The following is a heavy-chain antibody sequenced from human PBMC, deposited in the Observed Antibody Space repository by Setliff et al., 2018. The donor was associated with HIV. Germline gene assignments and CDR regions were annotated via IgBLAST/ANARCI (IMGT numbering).Heavy chain of an antibody. Sequence: SETLSLTCIVSSGSITSSNYYWGWIRQPPGKGLEWIGRIYTSGSTNYNPSLKSRVTISVDTSKNQFSLKLSSVTAADTAVYYCAREIVNDYNFWSGYYYYYYGMDVWGQGTMVTVSS. CDR2: IYTSGST. D-gene: IGHD3-3*01. CDR3: AREIVNDYNFWSGYYYYYYGMDV. V-gene: IGHV4-39*07. J-gene: IGHJ6*02. CDR1: SGSITSSNYY.